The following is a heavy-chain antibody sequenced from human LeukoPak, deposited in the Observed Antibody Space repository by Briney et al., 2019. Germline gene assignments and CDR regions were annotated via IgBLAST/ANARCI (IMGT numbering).Heavy chain of an antibody. CDR3: AKGQDIVVVYYYYCMDV. D-gene: IGHD2-2*01. CDR2: ISYDGSNK. V-gene: IGHV3-30*18. CDR1: GFTFSSYG. J-gene: IGHJ6*02. Sequence: PGRSLRLSCAASGFTFSSYGMHWVRQAPGKGLEWVAVISYDGSNKYYADSVKGRFTISRDNSKNTLYLQMNSLRAEDTAVYYCAKGQDIVVVYYYYCMDVWGQGTTVTVSS.